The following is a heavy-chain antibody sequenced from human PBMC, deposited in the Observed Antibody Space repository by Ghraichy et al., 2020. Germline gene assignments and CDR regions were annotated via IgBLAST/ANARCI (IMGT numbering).Heavy chain of an antibody. CDR2: ISWNSGSI. D-gene: IGHD3-10*01. V-gene: IGHV3-9*01. CDR3: AKEKGVSENDAFDI. J-gene: IGHJ3*02. CDR1: GFTFDDYA. Sequence: GGSLRLSCAASGFTFDDYAMHWVRQAPGKGLEWVSGISWNSGSIGYADSVKGRFTISRDNAKNSLYLQMNSLRAEDTALYYCAKEKGVSENDAFDIWGQGTMVTVSS.